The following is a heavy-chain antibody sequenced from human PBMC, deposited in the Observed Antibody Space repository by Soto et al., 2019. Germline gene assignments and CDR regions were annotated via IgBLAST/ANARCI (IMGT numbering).Heavy chain of an antibody. D-gene: IGHD3-10*01. J-gene: IGHJ5*02. CDR1: GYTFTSYG. Sequence: QVQLVQSGAEVKKPGASVKVSCKASGYTFTSYGISWVRQAPGQGLEWMGWISAYNGNTNYAQKLQGRVTMTTDTSTSTAYRELRSLRSDDTAVYYCARVLGVRGVIIPPGWFDPWGQGTLVTVSS. CDR2: ISAYNGNT. V-gene: IGHV1-18*01. CDR3: ARVLGVRGVIIPPGWFDP.